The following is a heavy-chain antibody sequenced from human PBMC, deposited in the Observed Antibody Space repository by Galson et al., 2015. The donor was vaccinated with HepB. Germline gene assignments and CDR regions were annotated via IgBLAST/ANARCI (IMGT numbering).Heavy chain of an antibody. CDR2: ISSSSSYT. D-gene: IGHD2-8*01. CDR3: AKGRNGVRSTYYFDY. CDR1: GFTFSDYY. J-gene: IGHJ4*02. V-gene: IGHV3-11*06. Sequence: SLRLSCAASGFTFSDYYMSWIRQAPGKGLEWVSYISSSSSYTNYADSVKGRFTISRDNAKNSLYLQMNSLRTEDTAVYYCAKGRNGVRSTYYFDYWGQGTLVTVSS.